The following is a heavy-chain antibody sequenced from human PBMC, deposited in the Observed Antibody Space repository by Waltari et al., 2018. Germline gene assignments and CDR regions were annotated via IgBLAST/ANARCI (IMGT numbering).Heavy chain of an antibody. CDR1: GYTFTGHY. CDR2: INPNSGGT. D-gene: IGHD2-15*01. V-gene: IGHV1-2*02. Sequence: QVQLVQSGAEVKKPGASVKVSCKASGYTFTGHYMHWVRTAPGKGLEWMGWINPNSGGTNYAQKFQGRVTMTRDTSISTAYMELSRLRSDDTAVYYCARDHDCSGGSCYTFDYWGQGTLVTVSS. CDR3: ARDHDCSGGSCYTFDY. J-gene: IGHJ4*02.